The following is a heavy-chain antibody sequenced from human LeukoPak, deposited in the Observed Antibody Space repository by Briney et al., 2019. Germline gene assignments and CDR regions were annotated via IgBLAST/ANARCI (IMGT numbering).Heavy chain of an antibody. CDR2: INPGGSST. V-gene: IGHV3-74*01. Sequence: GGSLRLSCAASGFTFSSYWMHWVRQVPGKGLVWVSRINPGGSSTAYADSVKGRFTISRDNAENTLYLQMDSLRAEDTAIYYCARSNQADDYWGQGTLVTVSS. J-gene: IGHJ4*02. CDR3: ARSNQADDY. D-gene: IGHD1-14*01. CDR1: GFTFSSYW.